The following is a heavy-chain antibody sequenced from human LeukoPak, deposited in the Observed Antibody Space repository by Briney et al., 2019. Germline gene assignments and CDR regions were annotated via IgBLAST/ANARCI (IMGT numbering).Heavy chain of an antibody. D-gene: IGHD5-18*01. CDR1: GYTLTELS. V-gene: IGHV1-24*01. Sequence: GASVKVSCKVSGYTLTELSMHWVRQAPGKGLEWMGGFDPEDGETIYAQKFQGRVTMTEDTSTDTAYMELSSLRSEDTAVYYCATAAGYRYGNWFDPWGQGTLVTVSS. CDR3: ATAAGYRYGNWFDP. CDR2: FDPEDGET. J-gene: IGHJ5*02.